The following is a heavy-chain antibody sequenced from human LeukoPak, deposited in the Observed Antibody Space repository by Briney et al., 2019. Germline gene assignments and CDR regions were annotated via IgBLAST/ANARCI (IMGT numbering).Heavy chain of an antibody. Sequence: PSETLSLTCTVSGGSISSSSYYWGWIRQPPEKGLEWIGSVYYSGSTYYNPSLKSRVTISVDTSKNQFSLKLSSVTAADTAVYYCARRSMITFGGVDYWGQGTLVTVSS. D-gene: IGHD3-16*01. CDR2: VYYSGST. V-gene: IGHV4-39*01. J-gene: IGHJ4*02. CDR1: GGSISSSSYY. CDR3: ARRSMITFGGVDY.